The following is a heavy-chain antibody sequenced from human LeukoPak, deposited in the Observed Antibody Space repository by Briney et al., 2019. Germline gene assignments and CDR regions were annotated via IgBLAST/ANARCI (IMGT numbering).Heavy chain of an antibody. CDR3: ARTSSGEDDYGDYLLNF. CDR1: GYTFSSYG. CDR2: ISAYSGNT. Sequence: ASVKVSCKASGYTFSSYGISWVRQAPGQGLEWMGWISAYSGNTMYAQKLRGRATMTTDTSTSTAYMELRSLRSDDTAVYYCARTSSGEDDYGDYLLNFWGQGTLVTVSS. D-gene: IGHD4-17*01. J-gene: IGHJ4*02. V-gene: IGHV1-18*01.